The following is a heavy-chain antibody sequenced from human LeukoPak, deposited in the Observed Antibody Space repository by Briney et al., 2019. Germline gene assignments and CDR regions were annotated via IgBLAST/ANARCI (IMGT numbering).Heavy chain of an antibody. Sequence: SETLSLTCAVYGGSFSGYYWSWIRQPPGKGLEWIGEINHSGSTNYNPSLKSRVTISVDMSKNQFSLKLSSVTAADTAVYYCARGTRLLGYYYYYMDVWGKGTTVTVSS. D-gene: IGHD5-12*01. V-gene: IGHV4-34*01. CDR1: GGSFSGYY. CDR2: INHSGST. CDR3: ARGTRLLGYYYYYMDV. J-gene: IGHJ6*03.